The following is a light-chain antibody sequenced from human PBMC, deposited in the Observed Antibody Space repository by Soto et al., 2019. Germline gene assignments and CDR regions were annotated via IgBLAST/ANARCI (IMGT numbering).Light chain of an antibody. CDR3: QQYYSYPRT. Sequence: AIRMTQSPSSLSASTGDRVTITCRARQGISSYLAWYQQKPGKAPKLLIYAASTLQSGVPSRFSGSGSGTDFTLTTSCLQSEDFATYYCQQYYSYPRTFGQGTKVDIK. J-gene: IGKJ1*01. V-gene: IGKV1-8*01. CDR2: AAS. CDR1: QGISSY.